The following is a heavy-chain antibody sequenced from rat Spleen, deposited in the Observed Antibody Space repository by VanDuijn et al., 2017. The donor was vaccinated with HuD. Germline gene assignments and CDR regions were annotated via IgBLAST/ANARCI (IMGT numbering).Heavy chain of an antibody. CDR2: ITNTGGGT. D-gene: IGHD1-2*01. CDR3: ARPDYSRFDY. V-gene: IGHV5-31*01. J-gene: IGHJ2*01. Sequence: EVQLVESGGGLVQPGRSLKLSCVASGFTFNNYWMTWIRQAPGKGLEWVASITNTGGGTYYPDSVKGRFTVSRDDAKSTLYLQMDSLRSEDTATYYCARPDYSRFDYWGQGVMVTVSS. CDR1: GFTFNNYW.